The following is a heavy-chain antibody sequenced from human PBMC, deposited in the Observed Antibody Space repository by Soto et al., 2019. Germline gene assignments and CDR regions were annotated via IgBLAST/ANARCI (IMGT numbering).Heavy chain of an antibody. D-gene: IGHD3-10*01. CDR2: IYYSRST. CDR1: GGSISSYY. J-gene: IGHJ4*02. Sequence: PSETLSLTCTVSGGSISSYYWSWIRQPPGKGLERIGYIYYSRSTNYNPSLKSRDTISVDTSKNQFSLKLSSVTAADTAVYYCARLHPYYYLKPDFDYWGQGTLVTVSS. V-gene: IGHV4-59*01. CDR3: ARLHPYYYLKPDFDY.